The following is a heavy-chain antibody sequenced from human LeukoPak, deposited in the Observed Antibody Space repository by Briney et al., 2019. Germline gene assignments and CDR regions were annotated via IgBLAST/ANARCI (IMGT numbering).Heavy chain of an antibody. CDR1: GFTFTSYD. Sequence: GASVKVSCKASGFTFTSYDINWVRQASGQGLEWMGWMNPNNGNTGYAQKFQGRVTMTRDTSISTAYMELRGLRSEDTAVYYCVRDGEGVAIRVIYWFDPGGQGTLVTVSS. V-gene: IGHV1-8*01. D-gene: IGHD3-10*01. J-gene: IGHJ5*02. CDR2: MNPNNGNT. CDR3: VRDGEGVAIRVIYWFDP.